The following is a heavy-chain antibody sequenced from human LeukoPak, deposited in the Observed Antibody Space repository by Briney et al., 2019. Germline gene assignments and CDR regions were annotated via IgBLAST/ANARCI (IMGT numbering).Heavy chain of an antibody. CDR2: ISYDGSNK. CDR1: GFAFSSYG. D-gene: IGHD4-17*01. V-gene: IGHV3-30*03. CDR3: ACRSVTTHKTPFDY. J-gene: IGHJ4*02. Sequence: PGRSLRLSCAASGFAFSSYGMHWVRQAPGKGLEWVAVISYDGSNKYYADSVKGRFTISRDNSKNTLYLQMNSLRAEDTAVYYCACRSVTTHKTPFDYWGQGTLVTVSS.